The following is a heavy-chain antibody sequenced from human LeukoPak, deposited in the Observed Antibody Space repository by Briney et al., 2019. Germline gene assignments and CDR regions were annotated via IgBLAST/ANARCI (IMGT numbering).Heavy chain of an antibody. CDR2: INPHNGGA. CDR1: EDSFTGYY. V-gene: IGHV1-2*02. Sequence: ASVKVSCKASEDSFTGYYIHWVRQAPGQGPEWMGWINPHNGGAKYADRLQGRVTMTRDTSIGTAYMELSRLRSEDTAVYYCARVGWQQLSTYMDVWGKGTTVTVSS. J-gene: IGHJ6*03. CDR3: ARVGWQQLSTYMDV. D-gene: IGHD6-13*01.